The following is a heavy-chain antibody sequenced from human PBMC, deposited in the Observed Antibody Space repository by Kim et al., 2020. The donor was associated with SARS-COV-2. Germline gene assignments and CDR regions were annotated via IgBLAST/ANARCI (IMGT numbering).Heavy chain of an antibody. J-gene: IGHJ4*02. Sequence: EGSSTVYADSVKARFTISRDNAKNTLYLQMKSLRAEDTAVYYCATLASIDYWGQGTLVTVSS. V-gene: IGHV3-74*01. CDR3: ATLASIDY. D-gene: IGHD2-2*01. CDR2: EGSST.